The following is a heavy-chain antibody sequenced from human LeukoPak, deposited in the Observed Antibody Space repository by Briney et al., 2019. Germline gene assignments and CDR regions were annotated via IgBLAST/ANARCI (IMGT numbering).Heavy chain of an antibody. Sequence: SVKVSCKASGGTFSSYAISWVRQAPGQGLEWMGGIIPIFGTANYAQKFQGRVTITADASTSTAYMELSSLRSGDTAVYYCARDESSYYFDYWGQGTLATVSS. D-gene: IGHD3-10*01. V-gene: IGHV1-69*13. CDR3: ARDESSYYFDY. J-gene: IGHJ4*02. CDR1: GGTFSSYA. CDR2: IIPIFGTA.